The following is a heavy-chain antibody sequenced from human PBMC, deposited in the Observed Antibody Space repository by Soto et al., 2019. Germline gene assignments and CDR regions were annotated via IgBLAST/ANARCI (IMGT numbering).Heavy chain of an antibody. J-gene: IGHJ5*02. Sequence: SETLCVTCIFSGGSISSSSYYWGWIRQPPGKGLEWIGSIYYSGSTYYNPSLKSRVTISVDTSKNQFSLKLSSVTAADTALFYCARHTARNWFDPWGQGTLVTVSS. CDR2: IYYSGST. V-gene: IGHV4-39*01. CDR1: GGSISSSSYY. CDR3: ARHTARNWFDP. D-gene: IGHD6-6*01.